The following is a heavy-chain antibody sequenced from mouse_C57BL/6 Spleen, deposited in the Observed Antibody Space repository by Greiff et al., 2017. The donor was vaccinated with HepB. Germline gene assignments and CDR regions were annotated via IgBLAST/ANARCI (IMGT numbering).Heavy chain of an antibody. CDR1: GFTFSSYA. CDR2: ISSGGDYI. CDR3: TRHYGRTRGFDY. Sequence: EVMLVESGEGLVKPGGSLKLSCAASGFTFSSYAMSWVRQTPEKRLEWVAYISSGGDYIYYADTVKGRFTISRDNARNTLYLQMSSLKSEDTAMYYCTRHYGRTRGFDYWGQGTTLTVSS. J-gene: IGHJ2*01. V-gene: IGHV5S21*01. D-gene: IGHD1-1*02.